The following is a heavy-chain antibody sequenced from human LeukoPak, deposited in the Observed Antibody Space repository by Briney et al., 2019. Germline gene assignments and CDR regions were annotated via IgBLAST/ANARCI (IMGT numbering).Heavy chain of an antibody. CDR1: GLTFSDYY. J-gene: IGHJ6*03. D-gene: IGHD4-23*01. CDR3: VVTHDDYYYMDV. CDR2: ISSSGSTI. Sequence: PGGSLRLSCAASGLTFSDYYMSWIRQAPGKGLEWVSYISSSGSTIYYADSVKGRFTISRDNAKNSLYLQMNSLRAEDTAVYYCVVTHDDYYYMDVWGKGTTVTVSS. V-gene: IGHV3-11*04.